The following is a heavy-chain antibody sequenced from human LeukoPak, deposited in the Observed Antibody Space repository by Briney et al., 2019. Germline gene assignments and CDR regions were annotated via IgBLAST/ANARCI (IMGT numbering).Heavy chain of an antibody. D-gene: IGHD3-10*01. CDR1: GYTFTNFD. CDR2: MNPVSGNA. CDR3: ARAPMGRGALY. J-gene: IGHJ4*02. Sequence: ASVKVSCKASGYTFTNFDINWVRQAPGQGLEWMGWMNPVSGNAGSAQKFQGRVTLTRDTSMSTAYMEVTSLRSDDTAFYYCARAPMGRGALYWGQGTLVTVSS. V-gene: IGHV1-8*01.